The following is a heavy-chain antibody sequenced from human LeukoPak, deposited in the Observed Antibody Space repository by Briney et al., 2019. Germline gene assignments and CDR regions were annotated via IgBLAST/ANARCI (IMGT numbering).Heavy chain of an antibody. CDR2: ISAYNGNT. D-gene: IGHD4-17*01. V-gene: IGHV1-18*01. J-gene: IGHJ6*02. CDR3: ATQHPTVTTGGMDV. CDR1: GYTFTSYG. Sequence: ASVKVSCKASGYTFTSYGISWVRQAPGQGLEWMGWISAYNGNTNYAQKLQGRVTMTTDTSTSTAYMELRSLRSDDTAVYYCATQHPTVTTGGMDVWGQGTTVTVSS.